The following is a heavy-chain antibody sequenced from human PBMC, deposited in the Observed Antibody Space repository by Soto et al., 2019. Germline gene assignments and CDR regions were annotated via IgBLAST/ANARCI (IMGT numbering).Heavy chain of an antibody. CDR1: GYTFTDYG. Sequence: ASVKVSCKASGYTFTDYGISWVRQAPGQGPEWMGWINTNNGNTNYAQKFRGRVTMSTDTSATTAYMELRSLRSDDSAVYYCSRDLYDILTGDYPNYYYYMDIWGSGTRVTVSS. CDR2: INTNNGNT. V-gene: IGHV1-18*01. J-gene: IGHJ6*03. D-gene: IGHD3-9*01. CDR3: SRDLYDILTGDYPNYYYYMDI.